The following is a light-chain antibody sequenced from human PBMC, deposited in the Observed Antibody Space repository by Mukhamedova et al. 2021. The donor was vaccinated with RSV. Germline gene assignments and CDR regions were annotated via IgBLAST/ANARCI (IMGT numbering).Light chain of an antibody. CDR1: SSDVGGYNY. CDR3: SSYTSSRTLYV. CDR2: EVS. J-gene: IGLJ1*01. Sequence: ITISCTGTSSDVGGYNYVSWYQQHPGKAPKLMIYEVSNRPSGVSNRFSGSKSGNTASLTLSGLQAEHEAVYYCSSYTSSRTLYV. V-gene: IGLV2-14*01.